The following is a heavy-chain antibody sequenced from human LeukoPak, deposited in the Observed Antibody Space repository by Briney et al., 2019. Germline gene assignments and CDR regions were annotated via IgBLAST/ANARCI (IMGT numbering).Heavy chain of an antibody. Sequence: GGSLSLSCAASGFTFSSYAMHWIRQAPGKGLEWVAVISYDGSNKYYADSVKGRFTISRDNSKNTLYLQMNSLRAEDTAVYYCARAPVQYAFDIWGQGTMVTVSS. CDR3: ARAPVQYAFDI. CDR1: GFTFSSYA. J-gene: IGHJ3*02. D-gene: IGHD6-6*01. CDR2: ISYDGSNK. V-gene: IGHV3-30-3*01.